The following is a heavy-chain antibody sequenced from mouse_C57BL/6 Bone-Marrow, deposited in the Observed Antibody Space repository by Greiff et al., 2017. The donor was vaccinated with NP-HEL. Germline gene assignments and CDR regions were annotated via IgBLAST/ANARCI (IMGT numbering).Heavy chain of an antibody. CDR1: GFTFSSYG. J-gene: IGHJ1*03. D-gene: IGHD1-1*01. V-gene: IGHV5-6*01. Sequence: EVQRVESGGDLVKPGGSLKLSCAASGFTFSSYGMSWVRQTPDKRLEWVATISSGGSYTYYPDSVKGRFTISRDNAKNTLYLQMSSLKSEDTAMYYCARILLITTVVEPFWYFDVWGTGTTVTVSS. CDR3: ARILLITTVVEPFWYFDV. CDR2: ISSGGSYT.